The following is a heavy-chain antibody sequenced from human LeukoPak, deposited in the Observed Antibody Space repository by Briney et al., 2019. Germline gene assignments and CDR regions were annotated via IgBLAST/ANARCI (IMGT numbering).Heavy chain of an antibody. J-gene: IGHJ6*03. CDR1: GFTFSSYS. D-gene: IGHD2-2*01. V-gene: IGHV3-21*01. CDR3: ARGLVVVPAAILPSDYMDV. Sequence: GGSLRLSCAASGFTFSSYSMNWVRQAPGKGLEWVSSISSSSSYIYYADSVKGRFTISRDNAKNSLYLQMNSLRAEDTAVYYCARGLVVVPAAILPSDYMDVWGKGTTVTVSS. CDR2: ISSSSSYI.